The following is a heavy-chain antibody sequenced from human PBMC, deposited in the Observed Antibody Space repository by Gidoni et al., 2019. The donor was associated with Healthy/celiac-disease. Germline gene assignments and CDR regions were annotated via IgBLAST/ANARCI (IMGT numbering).Heavy chain of an antibody. CDR1: GGSFSGYY. J-gene: IGHJ4*02. CDR3: ARVIGSGSYYTPFDY. Sequence: QVQLQQWGAGLLKPSETLSLTCAVYGGSFSGYYWSWIRQPPGKGLEWIGEINHSGSTNYNPSLKSRVTISVDTSKNQFSLKLSSVTAADTAVYYCARVIGSGSYYTPFDYWGQGTLVTVSS. D-gene: IGHD3-10*01. CDR2: INHSGST. V-gene: IGHV4-34*01.